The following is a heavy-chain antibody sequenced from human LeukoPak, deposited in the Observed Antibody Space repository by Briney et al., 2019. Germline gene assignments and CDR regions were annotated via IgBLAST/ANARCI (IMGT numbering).Heavy chain of an antibody. J-gene: IGHJ4*02. CDR2: INAGNGNT. Sequence: ASVKVSCKASGYTFTSYGISWVRQAPGQRLEWMGWINAGNGNTKYSQKFQGRVTITRDTSASTAYMELSSLRSEDTAVYYCASSDCSGGSCYFDYWGQGTLITVSS. CDR3: ASSDCSGGSCYFDY. D-gene: IGHD2-15*01. CDR1: GYTFTSYG. V-gene: IGHV1-3*01.